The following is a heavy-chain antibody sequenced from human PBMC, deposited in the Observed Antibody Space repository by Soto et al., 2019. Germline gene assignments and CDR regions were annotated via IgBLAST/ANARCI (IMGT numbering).Heavy chain of an antibody. CDR1: GGSFSGYY. CDR2: INHSGST. J-gene: IGHJ4*02. D-gene: IGHD6-19*01. V-gene: IGHV4-34*01. CDR3: ARGVSSHGWFDY. Sequence: PSETLSLTCAVYGGSFSGYYWSWIRQPPGKGLEWIGEINHSGSTNYNPSLKSRVTISVDTSKNQFSLKLSSVTAADTAVYYCARGVSSHGWFDYWGQGTLVTVSS.